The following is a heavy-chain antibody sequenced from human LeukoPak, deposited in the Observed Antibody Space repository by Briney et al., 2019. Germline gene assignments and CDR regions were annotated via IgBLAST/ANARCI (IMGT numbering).Heavy chain of an antibody. CDR1: GFPFYSYW. CDR2: IRHDGSTK. J-gene: IGHJ4*02. D-gene: IGHD2-15*01. Sequence: GGSLRLSCTASGFPFYSYWMTWVRQTPGKGLEWVANIRHDGSTKYYVDSVKGRFTISRDNSKNTLYLQMNSLRAEDTAVYYCAQQLGYCSDGSCYFTYWGQGTLVTVPS. CDR3: AQQLGYCSDGSCYFTY. V-gene: IGHV3-7*03.